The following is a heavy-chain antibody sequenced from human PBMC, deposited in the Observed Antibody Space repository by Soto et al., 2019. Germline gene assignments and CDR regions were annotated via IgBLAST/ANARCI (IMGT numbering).Heavy chain of an antibody. CDR1: GXSLSNDNYY. CDR2: IYYSGTT. J-gene: IGHJ4*02. Sequence: XTLSLACAVSGXSLSNDNYYWSWIGQPPGKGLEWIGYIYYSGTTNYNSYLKSRLSLSVDMSKNQFSLKLASVTSADTAVYFCARSQRGRTAFTFDYWGQGALVTVSS. CDR3: ARSQRGRTAFTFDY. D-gene: IGHD3-16*01. V-gene: IGHV4-61*01.